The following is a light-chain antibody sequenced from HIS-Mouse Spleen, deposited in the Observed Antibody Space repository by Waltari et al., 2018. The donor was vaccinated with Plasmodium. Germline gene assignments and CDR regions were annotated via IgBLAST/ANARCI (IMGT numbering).Light chain of an antibody. J-gene: IGKJ1*01. CDR3: QQYNSYSWT. CDR2: KAS. CDR1: QSISSR. V-gene: IGKV1-5*03. Sequence: DIQMTQSPSTLSESVGERVTITCRASQSISSRLAWYQQKPGKAPKLLIYKASSLESGVPSRFSGSGSGTEFTLTISSLQPDDFATYYCQQYNSYSWTFGQGTKVEIK.